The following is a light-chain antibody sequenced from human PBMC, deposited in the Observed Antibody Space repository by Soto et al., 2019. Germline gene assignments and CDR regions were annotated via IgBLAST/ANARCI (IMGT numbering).Light chain of an antibody. Sequence: EIVLTQSPATLSVSPGERVTLSCRASQNLHSFLNWYQQRPGQAPRPLIYDGSKRAAGVPDRISGDGSGTDYTLTICSLEPEDFAVYYCQQRTRWPMTFGQGTRLEIK. CDR2: DGS. J-gene: IGKJ5*01. CDR3: QQRTRWPMT. CDR1: QNLHSF. V-gene: IGKV3-11*01.